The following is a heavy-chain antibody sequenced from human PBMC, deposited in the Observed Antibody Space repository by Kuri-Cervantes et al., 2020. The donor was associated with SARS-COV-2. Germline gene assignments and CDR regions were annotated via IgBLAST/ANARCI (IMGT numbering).Heavy chain of an antibody. V-gene: IGHV1-2*02. CDR1: GYTFTGYF. CDR2: ISPNSGGT. J-gene: IGHJ6*03. D-gene: IGHD2-2*02. CDR3: VKDVVSTFCAWGNCYISSYMDV. Sequence: ASVKVSCKASGYTFTGYFIHWVRQAPGQGLEWMGWISPNSGGTNYAQKFQGRVTMTRATSINTVYMELSALRSDDTAVYFCVKDVVSTFCAWGNCYISSYMDVWGRGTTVTVSS.